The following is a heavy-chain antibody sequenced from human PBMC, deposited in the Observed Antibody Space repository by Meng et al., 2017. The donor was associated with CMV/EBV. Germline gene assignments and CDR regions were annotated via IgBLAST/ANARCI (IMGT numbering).Heavy chain of an antibody. V-gene: IGHV1-69*05. CDR1: GGTFSSYA. Sequence: SVKVSCKASGGTFSSYAISWVRQAPGQGLEWMGGIIPIFGTANYAQKFRGRVTITTDESTSTAYMELSSLRSEDTAVYYCARDGSKYQLLKDYYYYGMDVWGQGTTVTVSS. D-gene: IGHD2-2*01. CDR3: ARDGSKYQLLKDYYYYGMDV. J-gene: IGHJ6*02. CDR2: IIPIFGTA.